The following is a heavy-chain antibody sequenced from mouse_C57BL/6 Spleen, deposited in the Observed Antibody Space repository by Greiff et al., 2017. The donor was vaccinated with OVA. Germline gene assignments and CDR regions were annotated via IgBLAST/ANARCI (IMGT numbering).Heavy chain of an antibody. J-gene: IGHJ2*01. CDR3: ARSAGSSCFDY. V-gene: IGHV1-26*01. Sequence: EVQLQQSGPELVKPGASVKISCKASGYTFTDYYMNWVKQSHGKSLEWIGDINPNNGGTSYNQKFKGKATLTVDKSSSTAYMELRSLTSEDSAVYYCARSAGSSCFDYWGQGTTLTVSS. CDR1: GYTFTDYY. CDR2: INPNNGGT. D-gene: IGHD1-1*01.